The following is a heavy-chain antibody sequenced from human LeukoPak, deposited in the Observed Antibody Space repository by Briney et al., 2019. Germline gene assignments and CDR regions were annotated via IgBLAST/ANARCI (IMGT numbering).Heavy chain of an antibody. J-gene: IGHJ4*02. CDR3: EAARGYCSGGSCFDY. CDR1: GFTFSSYA. V-gene: IGHV3-23*01. D-gene: IGHD2-15*01. Sequence: GGSLRLSCAASGFTFSSYAMSWVRQAPGKGLEWVSAISGSGGSTYYADSVTGRFTISRDNSKNTLYLQMNSLRAEDTAVYYCEAARGYCSGGSCFDYWGQGTLVTVSS. CDR2: ISGSGGST.